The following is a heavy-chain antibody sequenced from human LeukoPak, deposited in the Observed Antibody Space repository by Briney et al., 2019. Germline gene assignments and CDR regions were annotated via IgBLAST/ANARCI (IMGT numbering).Heavy chain of an antibody. D-gene: IGHD7-27*01. CDR2: IIPIFGTA. J-gene: IGHJ3*02. CDR1: GGTFSTYA. Sequence: SVKVSSTPSGGTFSTYAISWVRQAPGQGLEWMGGIIPIFGTANYAQKLQGRVTMTTDTSTSTAYMELRSLRSDDTAVYYCARAWVISRLGDAFDIWGQGTMVTVSS. CDR3: ARAWVISRLGDAFDI. V-gene: IGHV1-69*05.